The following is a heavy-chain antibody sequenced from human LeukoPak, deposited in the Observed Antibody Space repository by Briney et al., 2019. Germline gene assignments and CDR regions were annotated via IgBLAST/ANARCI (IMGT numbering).Heavy chain of an antibody. Sequence: PSETLSLTCTVSGGSISSSTYYWGWIRQPPGKGLEWIGSIYYTGSTYYIPSLKSRLALSVDTSKNQFSLKLSSVTAADTAVYYCARLILGYCSGGSCYSGDYWGQGTLVTVSS. CDR2: IYYTGST. J-gene: IGHJ4*02. CDR3: ARLILGYCSGGSCYSGDY. D-gene: IGHD2-15*01. CDR1: GGSISSSTYY. V-gene: IGHV4-39*01.